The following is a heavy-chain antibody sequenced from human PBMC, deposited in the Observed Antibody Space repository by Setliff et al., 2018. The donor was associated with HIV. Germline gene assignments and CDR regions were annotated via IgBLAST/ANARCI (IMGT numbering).Heavy chain of an antibody. D-gene: IGHD5-12*01. CDR3: ARVRGVDIVATSASTMIDFPNPLQPLP. CDR1: GSTFSTYD. Sequence: ASVKVSCKASGSTFSTYDINWVRQAPGQGPEWMGWMNPNSGNTGYAPKLQGRVTMTRNTSISTAYMELSSLRSDDTAVYYCARVRGVDIVATSASTMIDFPNPLQPLPWG. V-gene: IGHV1-8*01. CDR2: MNPNSGNT. J-gene: IGHJ5*02.